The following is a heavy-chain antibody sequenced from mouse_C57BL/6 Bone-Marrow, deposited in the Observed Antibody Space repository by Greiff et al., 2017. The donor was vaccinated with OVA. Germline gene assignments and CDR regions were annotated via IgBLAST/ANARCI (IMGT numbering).Heavy chain of an antibody. J-gene: IGHJ3*01. V-gene: IGHV5-17*01. CDR1: GFTFSDYG. CDR2: ISSGSSTI. Sequence: DVLLEQSGAGLVKPGASLKLSCAASGFTFSDYGMHWVRQAPEQGLEWVAYISSGSSTIYYAATMKGRITITKDNANNTLFLQMTSLRSEDTTMYYCARGWGAWFAYWGQGTLVTVSA. CDR3: ARGWGAWFAY. D-gene: IGHD1-1*02.